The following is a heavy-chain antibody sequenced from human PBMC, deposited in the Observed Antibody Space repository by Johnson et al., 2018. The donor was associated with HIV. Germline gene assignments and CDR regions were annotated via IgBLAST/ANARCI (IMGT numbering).Heavy chain of an antibody. D-gene: IGHD6-13*01. CDR1: GFNFSNYG. CDR3: ARAPYSSSWYRDAFDI. Sequence: QVQLVESGGGVVQPGRSLRLSCAASGFNFSNYGMYWVRQAPGKGLEWVAVIWYDGSNKYYANSVKGRFIISRDNSKNTLYLQMNSLRAEDTAVYYCARAPYSSSWYRDAFDIWGQGTMVTVSS. CDR2: IWYDGSNK. J-gene: IGHJ3*02. V-gene: IGHV3-33*01.